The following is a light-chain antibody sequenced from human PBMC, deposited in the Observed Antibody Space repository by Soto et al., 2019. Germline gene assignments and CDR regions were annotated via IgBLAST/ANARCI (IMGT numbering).Light chain of an antibody. Sequence: EIVMTQSPATLSVSPGERATLSCRASQSVSSNLAWYQQKPGQAPRLLIYGAYTRPTGIPARFSGSGFGTEFTLTISSLQSVDFAVFYFQHFNNWPRMFGQGTKVEIQ. J-gene: IGKJ1*01. CDR1: QSVSSN. V-gene: IGKV3-15*01. CDR3: QHFNNWPRM. CDR2: GAY.